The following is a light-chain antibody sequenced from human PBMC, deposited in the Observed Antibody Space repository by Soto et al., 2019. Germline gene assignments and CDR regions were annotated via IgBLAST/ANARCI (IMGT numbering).Light chain of an antibody. Sequence: DIQMTQSPSTLSASVGDRVTITCRASQSISSWLAWYQQKPGKAPKLLIYAASSLQSGVPSRFSGSGFGTDFTLTISSLQREDFATYYCQQSHITQYSFGQGTKVDIK. V-gene: IGKV1-39*01. CDR3: QQSHITQYS. J-gene: IGKJ2*03. CDR1: QSISSW. CDR2: AAS.